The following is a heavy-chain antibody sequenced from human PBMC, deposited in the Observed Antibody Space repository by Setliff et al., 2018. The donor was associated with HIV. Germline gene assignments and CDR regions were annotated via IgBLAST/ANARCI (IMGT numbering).Heavy chain of an antibody. CDR1: GGTFRTFG. J-gene: IGHJ6*03. V-gene: IGHV1-69*13. CDR3: ATNPEMATINYYYYYMGV. Sequence: GASVKVSCKASGGTFRTFGISWVRQAPGQGLEWMGGSIPIFGTAKYAQKFQGRVTITADESTSTAYMELSSLRSEDTAVYYCATNPEMATINYYYYYMGVWGEGTTVTVSS. CDR2: SIPIFGTA. D-gene: IGHD5-12*01.